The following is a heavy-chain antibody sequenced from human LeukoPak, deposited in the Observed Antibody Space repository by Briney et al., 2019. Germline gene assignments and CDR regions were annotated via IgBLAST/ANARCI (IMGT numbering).Heavy chain of an antibody. CDR2: INHSGST. Sequence: SETLSLTCAVYGGSFSGYYWSWIRQPPGKGLEWIGEINHSGSTNYNPSLKSRVTISVDTSKNQFSLKLSSVTAADTAVYYCARLRRGYCSSTSCYGVYYYYYMDVWGKGTTVTISS. V-gene: IGHV4-34*01. CDR1: GGSFSGYY. CDR3: ARLRRGYCSSTSCYGVYYYYYMDV. D-gene: IGHD2-2*01. J-gene: IGHJ6*03.